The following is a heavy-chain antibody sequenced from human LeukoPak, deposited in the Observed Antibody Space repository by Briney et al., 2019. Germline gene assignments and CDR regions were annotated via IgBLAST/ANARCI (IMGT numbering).Heavy chain of an antibody. CDR3: ASGVVVVAARLDY. CDR1: GFTFSRYR. D-gene: IGHD2-15*01. V-gene: IGHV3-48*02. Sequence: GGSLRLSCAASGFTFSRYRMSWVRQAPGKGLEWVSDITSSSSTMYYADSVKGRFTISRDNAKNSLYLQMNSLRDEDTAVYYCASGVVVVAARLDYWGQGTLVTVS. J-gene: IGHJ4*02. CDR2: ITSSSSTM.